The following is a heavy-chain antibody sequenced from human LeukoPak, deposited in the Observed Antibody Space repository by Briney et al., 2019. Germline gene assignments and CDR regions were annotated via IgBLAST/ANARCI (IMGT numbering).Heavy chain of an antibody. J-gene: IGHJ4*02. V-gene: IGHV4-34*01. CDR1: GGSFSGYY. D-gene: IGHD2-15*01. CDR2: INHSGST. Sequence: PSETLSLTCAVYGGSFSGYYWSWIRQPPGKGLEWIGEINHSGSTNYNPSLKSRVTISVDTSKNQFSLKLSSVTAADTAVYYCARPHCSGGSCNFDYWGQGTLVTVSS. CDR3: ARPHCSGGSCNFDY.